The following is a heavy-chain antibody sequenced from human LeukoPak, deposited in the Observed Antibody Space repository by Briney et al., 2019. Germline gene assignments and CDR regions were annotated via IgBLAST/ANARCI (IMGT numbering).Heavy chain of an antibody. V-gene: IGHV1-69*04. J-gene: IGHJ4*02. D-gene: IGHD5-18*01. CDR1: RGTVTNYA. CDR2: IIPILGMA. CDR3: ARDLGFVEMATAPFDY. Sequence: SVNVSCKPSRGTVTNYAISGVGQSPGQGRGGLGGIIPILGMANYAQKFQGRVTITADKSTSTAYMELSSPRSEDTAVYYCARDLGFVEMATAPFDYWGQGTRVPVSS.